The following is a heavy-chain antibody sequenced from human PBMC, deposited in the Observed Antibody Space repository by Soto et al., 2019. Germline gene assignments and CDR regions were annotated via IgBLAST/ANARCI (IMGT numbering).Heavy chain of an antibody. V-gene: IGHV5-51*01. CDR3: ARSHCGGDCSPNYYYYGMDV. D-gene: IGHD2-21*02. CDR1: GYSFTSYW. CDR2: IYPGDSDT. J-gene: IGHJ6*02. Sequence: PGESLKISCKGSGYSFTSYWIGWVRQMPGKGLEWMGIIYPGDSDTRYSPSFQGQVTISADKSISTAYLQWSSLKASDTAMYYCARSHCGGDCSPNYYYYGMDVWGQGTTVTVSS.